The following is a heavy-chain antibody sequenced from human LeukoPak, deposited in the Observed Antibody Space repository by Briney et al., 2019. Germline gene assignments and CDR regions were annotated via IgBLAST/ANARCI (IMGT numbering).Heavy chain of an antibody. V-gene: IGHV5-51*01. CDR3: ARRADLTSTDY. D-gene: IGHD3-9*01. CDR2: IYPSDSDT. J-gene: IGHJ4*02. Sequence: GESLKISCKGSGYSITNYWIAWVRHMAGKGLEWMGIIYPSDSDTRYNPAFQGQVTISVDKSISTAYLRWSSLKASDTAMYYCARRADLTSTDYWGQGTLVTVSS. CDR1: GYSITNYW.